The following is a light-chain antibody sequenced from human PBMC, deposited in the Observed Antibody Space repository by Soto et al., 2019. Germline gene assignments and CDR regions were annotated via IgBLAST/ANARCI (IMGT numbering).Light chain of an antibody. CDR1: QSVSSSY. J-gene: IGKJ1*01. Sequence: EIVLTQSPGTLSLSPGERATLSCRASQSVSSSYLAWYQQNRGQAPRLLIYGASSRAPGIPDRFGGSGSGTEFALTISRLEPEDLAVYYCQQDGSSRWTFGQGTKEEIK. V-gene: IGKV3-20*01. CDR3: QQDGSSRWT. CDR2: GAS.